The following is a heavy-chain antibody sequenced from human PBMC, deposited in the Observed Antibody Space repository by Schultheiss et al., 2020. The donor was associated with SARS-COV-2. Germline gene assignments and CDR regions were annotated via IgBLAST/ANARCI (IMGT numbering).Heavy chain of an antibody. J-gene: IGHJ3*02. V-gene: IGHV3-73*01. CDR3: ANEPGGAASAFDI. CDR1: GFTFSGSA. Sequence: GGSLRLSCAASGFTFSGSAMHWVRQASGKGLEWVGRIRSKANSYATAYAASVKGRFTISRDNSKNTLYLQMNSLRAEDTAVYYCANEPGGAASAFDIWGQGTMVTVSS. D-gene: IGHD1-1*01. CDR2: IRSKANSYAT.